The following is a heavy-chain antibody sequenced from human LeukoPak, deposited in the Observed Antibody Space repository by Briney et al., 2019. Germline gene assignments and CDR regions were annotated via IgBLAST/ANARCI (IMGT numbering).Heavy chain of an antibody. D-gene: IGHD3-10*01. CDR1: GFSVSNYY. V-gene: IGHV3-66*02. J-gene: IGHJ6*02. Sequence: GGSLRLSCAVSGFSVSNYYMNWVRQAPGKGLEWVSLIRGSGETFYADSVKGRFTISRDDSKNTVYLQMNSLRVEDTAVYYCARQFYYGSGSYYPPYDYGMDVWGQGTTVTVSS. CDR2: IRGSGET. CDR3: ARQFYYGSGSYYPPYDYGMDV.